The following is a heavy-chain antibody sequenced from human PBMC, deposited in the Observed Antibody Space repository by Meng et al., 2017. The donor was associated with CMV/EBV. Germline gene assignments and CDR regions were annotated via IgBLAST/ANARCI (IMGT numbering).Heavy chain of an antibody. J-gene: IGHJ5*02. D-gene: IGHD2-2*01. CDR2: INPKSGGT. CDR3: ATGLGYCSSTSCYGPLQYMYNWFDP. CDR1: GYTFTGYY. V-gene: IGHV1-2*02. Sequence: APVKVSCKASGYTFTGYYMHWVRQAPGQGLEWMGWINPKSGGTNYAQKFQGRVTMTRDTSISTAYMELSRLRSDDTAVYYCATGLGYCSSTSCYGPLQYMYNWFDPWGQGTLVTVSS.